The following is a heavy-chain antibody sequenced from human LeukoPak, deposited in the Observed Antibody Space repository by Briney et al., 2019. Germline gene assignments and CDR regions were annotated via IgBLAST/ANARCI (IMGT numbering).Heavy chain of an antibody. CDR2: IYYSGST. Sequence: SETLSLTCTVSGGSISSYYWSWIRQPPGKGLEWIGYIYYSGSTNYNPSLKSRVTISVDTSKNQFSLKLSSVTAADTAVYYCTRGIAVAEYYYYYYYMDVWGKGTTVTISS. V-gene: IGHV4-59*01. J-gene: IGHJ6*03. D-gene: IGHD6-13*01. CDR3: TRGIAVAEYYYYYYYMDV. CDR1: GGSISSYY.